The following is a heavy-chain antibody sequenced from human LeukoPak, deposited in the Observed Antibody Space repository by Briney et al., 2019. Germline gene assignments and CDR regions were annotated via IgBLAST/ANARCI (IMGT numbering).Heavy chain of an antibody. CDR1: GGSISSSGYY. Sequence: SETLSLTCTVSGGSISSSGYYWSWIRQHPGKGLEWIGYIYYSGTTYYNPSLKTPVTISVHTSKNQFSLKLSSVTAADTAVYHCARRPFGGVIGAFDYWGQGTLVTVSS. V-gene: IGHV4-31*01. J-gene: IGHJ4*02. D-gene: IGHD3-16*02. CDR2: IYYSGTT. CDR3: ARRPFGGVIGAFDY.